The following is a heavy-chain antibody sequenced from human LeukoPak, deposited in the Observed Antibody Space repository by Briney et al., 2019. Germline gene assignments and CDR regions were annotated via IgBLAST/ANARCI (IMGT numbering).Heavy chain of an antibody. D-gene: IGHD2-2*01. CDR2: IYPGDSDT. Sequence: GGSLQISCQGSGSRLTSYWIGWVRPVPGKGMEWMGIIYPGDSDTRYSPSFQGQVTISADKSISTAYLQWSSLKASATAMYYCARVDFSSTSCYAHGNWFDPWGQGTLVTVSS. V-gene: IGHV5-51*01. J-gene: IGHJ5*02. CDR3: ARVDFSSTSCYAHGNWFDP. CDR1: GSRLTSYW.